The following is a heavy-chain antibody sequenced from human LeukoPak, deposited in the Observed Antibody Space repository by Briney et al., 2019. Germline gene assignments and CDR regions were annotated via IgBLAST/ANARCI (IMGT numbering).Heavy chain of an antibody. CDR1: GASISSSSYY. V-gene: IGHV4-39*02. D-gene: IGHD3-10*01. CDR3: ARESSGTYYNPLGYMDV. J-gene: IGHJ6*03. CDR2: IYYSGST. Sequence: SETLSLTCTVSGASISSSSYYWGWIRQPPGKGLEWIGSIYYSGSTHYNPSLKSRVTISVDTSKNQFSLKLSYVTAEDTAVYYCARESSGTYYNPLGYMDVWGKGTTVTVSS.